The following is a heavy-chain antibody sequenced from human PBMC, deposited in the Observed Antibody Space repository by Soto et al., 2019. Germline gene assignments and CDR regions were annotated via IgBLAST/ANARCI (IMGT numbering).Heavy chain of an antibody. D-gene: IGHD3-3*01. CDR1: GFTFSSYA. CDR3: AKAALWSGWYGMDV. CDR2: ISGSGGST. J-gene: IGHJ6*02. V-gene: IGHV3-23*01. Sequence: EVQLLESGGGLVQPGGSLRLSCAASGFTFSSYAMSWVRQAPGKGLEWVSTISGSGGSTHYADSVKGRFTISRDNSKNTRYLQMNGLRAEDTAVYYCAKAALWSGWYGMDVWGQGTTVTVSS.